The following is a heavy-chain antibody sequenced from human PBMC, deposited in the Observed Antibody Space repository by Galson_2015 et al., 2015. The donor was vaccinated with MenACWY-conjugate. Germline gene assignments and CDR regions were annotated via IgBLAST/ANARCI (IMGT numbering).Heavy chain of an antibody. V-gene: IGHV6-1*01. CDR3: AREGSSRYHSDYFCCAP. CDR1: GDSVSSNSAA. J-gene: IGHJ5*02. CDR2: TYYRSQWHY. Sequence: CAISGDSVSSNSAAWNWIRQSPSRGFEWLGRTYYRSQWHYDYAVSVKGRMTINPDTSKNEISLQLHSVTPEDTAVYYCAREGSSRYHSDYFCCAPWGQGTLVTVSS. D-gene: IGHD3-22*01.